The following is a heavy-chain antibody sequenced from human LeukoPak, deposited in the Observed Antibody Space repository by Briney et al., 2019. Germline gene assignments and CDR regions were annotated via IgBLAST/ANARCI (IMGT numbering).Heavy chain of an antibody. D-gene: IGHD2-15*01. CDR3: ARDHFGSWYGC. Sequence: SETLSLTCTVSGGSVSSGTYYWSWIRQTPGKGLEWIGYIYYSGSTNYNPSLKSRVTISVDTSKNQVSLNLTSVIAADTAVYYCARDHFGSWYGCWGQGILVTVSS. CDR2: IYYSGST. V-gene: IGHV4-61*01. CDR1: GGSVSSGTYY. J-gene: IGHJ4*02.